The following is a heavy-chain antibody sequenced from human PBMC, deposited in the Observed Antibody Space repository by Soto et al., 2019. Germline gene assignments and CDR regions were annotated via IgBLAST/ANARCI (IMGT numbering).Heavy chain of an antibody. CDR1: GFTFRNYG. J-gene: IGHJ3*01. V-gene: IGHV3-48*01. Sequence: GGSLILSCAASGFTFRNYGMNWVRQAPGKGLEWVSYIGIGSSTKYYADSVKGRFTISRDNAKNSLYLQMNSLRAEDTAVYYCARDQMYYNDISGRPLNAFDVWGQGTMVTVSS. CDR3: ARDQMYYNDISGRPLNAFDV. CDR2: IGIGSSTK. D-gene: IGHD3-22*01.